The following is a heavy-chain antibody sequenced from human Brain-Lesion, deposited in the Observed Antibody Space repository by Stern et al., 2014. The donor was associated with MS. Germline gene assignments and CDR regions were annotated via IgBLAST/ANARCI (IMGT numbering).Heavy chain of an antibody. D-gene: IGHD2-15*01. CDR2: IYYSGNT. Sequence: VQLVESGPGLVKPSETLSLTCTVAGGSVSSTSYAWAWIRQPPGKGLEWIGTIYYSGNTSYSPPIKSRLTISQATPKNQFPLQLGSVTAADTAVYYCAGEEDIRYCSGGSCTGNWFDPWGQGTLVTVSS. V-gene: IGHV4-39*01. CDR3: AGEEDIRYCSGGSCTGNWFDP. J-gene: IGHJ5*02. CDR1: GGSVSSTSYA.